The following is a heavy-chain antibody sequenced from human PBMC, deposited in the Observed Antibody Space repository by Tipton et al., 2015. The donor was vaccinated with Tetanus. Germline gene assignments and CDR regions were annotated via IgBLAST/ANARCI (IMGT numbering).Heavy chain of an antibody. CDR2: VYYTGST. CDR3: AGVTAQRTELYFDH. Sequence: TLSLTCTVSGGSVRSGDYSWSWIRQPPGKGLEWIGYVYYTGSTNHNPSLKSRVTISMDRSKNQISLQLTSVTAADTAVYFCAGVTAQRTELYFDHWGQGTLVTVSS. V-gene: IGHV4-61*08. J-gene: IGHJ4*02. CDR1: GGSVRSGDYS. D-gene: IGHD6-13*01.